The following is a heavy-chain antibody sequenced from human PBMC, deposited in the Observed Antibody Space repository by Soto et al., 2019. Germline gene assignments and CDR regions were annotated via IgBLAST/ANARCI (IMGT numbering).Heavy chain of an antibody. CDR1: GFTFSSYG. Sequence: QVQLVESGGGVVQPGRSLRLSCAASGFTFSSYGMHWVRQAPGKGLEWVALISYDGSNKYYADSVKGRFTISRDNSKNTLYLQMNGLGTEDTAVYYCAKDLGHGGRGAFDIWGQGTMVTVSS. J-gene: IGHJ3*02. CDR3: AKDLGHGGRGAFDI. CDR2: ISYDGSNK. V-gene: IGHV3-30*18. D-gene: IGHD7-27*01.